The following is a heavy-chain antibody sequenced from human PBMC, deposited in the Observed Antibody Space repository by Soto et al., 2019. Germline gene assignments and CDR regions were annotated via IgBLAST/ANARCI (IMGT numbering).Heavy chain of an antibody. J-gene: IGHJ6*02. Sequence: GESLKISCKGSGYSFTSYWIGWVRQMPGKGLEWMGIIYPGDSDTRYSPSFQGQVTISADKSISTAYLQWSSLKASDTAMYYCARSPDYDFWSGCYTSYYYYGMDVWGQGTTVTVSS. CDR2: IYPGDSDT. V-gene: IGHV5-51*01. CDR1: GYSFTSYW. D-gene: IGHD3-3*01. CDR3: ARSPDYDFWSGCYTSYYYYGMDV.